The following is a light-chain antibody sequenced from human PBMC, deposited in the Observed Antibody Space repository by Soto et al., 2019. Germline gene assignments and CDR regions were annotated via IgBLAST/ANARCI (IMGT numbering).Light chain of an antibody. CDR3: SSYADSDTLYV. Sequence: QSALTQPASVSGSPGQSITISCTGTNGDVGSYDLVSWYQQYPGKAPKLIIYEVNKRPSGVSNRFSGAKSGNTASLTISGPQAEDEADYYCSSYADSDTLYVFGTGTKVTVL. CDR2: EVN. J-gene: IGLJ1*01. V-gene: IGLV2-14*02. CDR1: NGDVGSYDL.